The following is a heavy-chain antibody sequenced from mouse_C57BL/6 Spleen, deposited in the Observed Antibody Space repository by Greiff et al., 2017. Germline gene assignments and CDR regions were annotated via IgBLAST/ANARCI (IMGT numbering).Heavy chain of an antibody. CDR2: IYPGNRDT. D-gene: IGHD3-3*01. CDR1: GYTFTSYW. J-gene: IGHJ3*01. CDR3: AREKGILGGFAY. V-gene: IGHV1-5*01. Sequence: VQLQQSGTVLARPGASVKMSCKTSGYTFTSYWMHWVKQRPGQGLEWIGAIYPGNRDTSYNQKFKGKATLTVDKPSSTAYMQLSSLTSEDSAVYYCAREKGILGGFAYWGQGTLVTVSA.